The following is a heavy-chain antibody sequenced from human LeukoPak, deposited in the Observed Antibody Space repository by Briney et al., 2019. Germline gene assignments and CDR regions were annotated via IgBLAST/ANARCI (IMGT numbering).Heavy chain of an antibody. Sequence: GGSLRPSCAASGFTFSSYAMSWVRQAPGKGLEWVSAISGSGGSTYYADSVKGRFTISRDNSKNTLYLQMNSLRAEDTAVYYCANGGATTSYFGYWGQGTLVTVSS. CDR2: ISGSGGST. CDR1: GFTFSSYA. J-gene: IGHJ4*02. CDR3: ANGGATTSYFGY. V-gene: IGHV3-23*01. D-gene: IGHD1-26*01.